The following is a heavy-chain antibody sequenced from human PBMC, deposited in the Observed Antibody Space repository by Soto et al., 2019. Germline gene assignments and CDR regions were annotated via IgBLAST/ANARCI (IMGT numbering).Heavy chain of an antibody. CDR1: GGTFSSYP. CDR2: IIPIFGTA. Sequence: SVKGSCKASGGTFSSYPISWVRQAPGQGLEWMGGIIPIFGTANYAQKFQGRVTITADESTSTAYMELSSLRSEDTAVYYCARDKTRYDYVWGSYRYTGIFDYWGQGTLVPVSP. D-gene: IGHD3-16*02. CDR3: ARDKTRYDYVWGSYRYTGIFDY. V-gene: IGHV1-69*13. J-gene: IGHJ4*02.